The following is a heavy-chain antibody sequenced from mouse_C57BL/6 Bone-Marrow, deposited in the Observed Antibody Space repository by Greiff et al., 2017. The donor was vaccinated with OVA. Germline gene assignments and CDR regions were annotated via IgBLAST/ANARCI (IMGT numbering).Heavy chain of an antibody. V-gene: IGHV14-1*01. CDR2: IDPEDGDT. CDR3: TTPSGTSYAMDY. CDR1: GFNIKDYY. D-gene: IGHD4-1*01. Sequence: EVQLQQSGAELVRPGASVKLSCTASGFNIKDYYMHWVKQRPEQGLEWIGRIDPEDGDTEYAPKFQGKATMTADTSSNTAYLQLSSLTSEETAVYYCTTPSGTSYAMDYWGQGTSVTVSS. J-gene: IGHJ4*01.